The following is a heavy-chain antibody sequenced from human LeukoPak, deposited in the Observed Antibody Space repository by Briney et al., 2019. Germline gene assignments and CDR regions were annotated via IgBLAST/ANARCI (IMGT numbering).Heavy chain of an antibody. CDR3: AREVAVAGVDAFDI. D-gene: IGHD6-19*01. CDR1: GGSISSYY. J-gene: IGHJ3*02. CDR2: IYYSGST. V-gene: IGHV4-59*01. Sequence: SETLSLTFTVSGGSISSYYWSWIRQPPGKGLEWIGYIYYSGSTNYNPSLKSRVTISVDTSKNQFSLKLSSVTAADTAVYYCAREVAVAGVDAFDIWGQGTMVTVSS.